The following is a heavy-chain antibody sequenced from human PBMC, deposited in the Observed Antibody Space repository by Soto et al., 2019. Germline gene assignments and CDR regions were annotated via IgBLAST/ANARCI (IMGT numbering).Heavy chain of an antibody. J-gene: IGHJ4*02. D-gene: IGHD5-12*01. CDR1: GYTFTSYG. CDR2: ISAYNGNT. V-gene: IGHV1-18*01. CDR3: ALSKTDPWWLRSPCVY. Sequence: QVQLVQSGAEVKKPGASVKVSCKASGYTFTSYGISWVRQAPGQGLEWMGWISAYNGNTNYAQKLQGRVTMTTDTSTSKAYMELRSLRSDDTAVYYCALSKTDPWWLRSPCVYWGQGTLVTVSS.